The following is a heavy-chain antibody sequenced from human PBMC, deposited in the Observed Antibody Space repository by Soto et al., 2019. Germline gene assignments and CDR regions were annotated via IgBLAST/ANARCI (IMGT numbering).Heavy chain of an antibody. CDR1: GFTFSSYA. V-gene: IGHV3-23*01. CDR3: AKDHYRGYSYAHDY. J-gene: IGHJ4*02. CDR2: ISGSGGST. D-gene: IGHD5-18*01. Sequence: HPGGSLRLSCAASGFTFSSYAMSWVRQAPGKGLEWVSAISGSGGSTYYADSVKGRFTISRDNSKNTLYLQMNSLRAEDTAVYYCAKDHYRGYSYAHDYWGQGTLVTVSS.